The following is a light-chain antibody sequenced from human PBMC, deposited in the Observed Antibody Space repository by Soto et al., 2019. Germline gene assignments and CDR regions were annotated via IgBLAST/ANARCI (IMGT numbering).Light chain of an antibody. V-gene: IGKV1-5*03. Sequence: DIQMTQSPSTLSASVGDRVTITCRASQSISIWLAWYQQKPGKAPKLLIYKASSLESGDPSRFSGSGSGTEFTLTISSLQPDDFATYYCQQYNSYSVTFGQGTKVDIK. CDR1: QSISIW. CDR2: KAS. J-gene: IGKJ1*01. CDR3: QQYNSYSVT.